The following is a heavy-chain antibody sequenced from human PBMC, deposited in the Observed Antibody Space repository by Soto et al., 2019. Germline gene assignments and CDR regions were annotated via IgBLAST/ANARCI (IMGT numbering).Heavy chain of an antibody. Sequence: QVQLQESGPGLVKPSQTLSLTCTVSGGSISSGDYYWSWIRQPPGKALGWIGYIYYSGSTYYNPSLKSRVTISVDTSNTQFSLKLSSVTAPDTAVYFCARVHYDIWTGYYPTSFDYWGQGTLVTVSS. CDR2: IYYSGST. D-gene: IGHD3-9*01. V-gene: IGHV4-30-4*01. J-gene: IGHJ4*02. CDR1: GGSISSGDYY. CDR3: ARVHYDIWTGYYPTSFDY.